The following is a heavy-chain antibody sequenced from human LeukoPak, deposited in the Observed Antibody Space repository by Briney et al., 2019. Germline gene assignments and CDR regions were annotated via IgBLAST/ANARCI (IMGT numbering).Heavy chain of an antibody. D-gene: IGHD6-13*01. CDR2: IRYDGSNK. CDR3: AKDPKAQAAAGKFRNFDY. Sequence: GGSLRLSCAASGFTFSSYAMSWVRQAPGKGLEWVAFIRYDGSNKYYADSVKGRFTISRDNSKNTLYLQMNSLRAEDTAVYYCAKDPKAQAAAGKFRNFDYWGQGTLVTVSS. J-gene: IGHJ4*02. V-gene: IGHV3-30*02. CDR1: GFTFSSYA.